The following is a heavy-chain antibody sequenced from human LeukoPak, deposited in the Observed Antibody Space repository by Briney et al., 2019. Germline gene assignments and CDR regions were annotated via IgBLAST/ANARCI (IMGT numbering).Heavy chain of an antibody. CDR2: IYHSGST. J-gene: IGHJ3*02. D-gene: IGHD2-2*01. V-gene: IGHV4-30-2*01. CDR3: ARVEYQLLGDGGAFDI. CDR1: GGSISSGGYY. Sequence: SETLSLTCTVSGGSISSGGYYWSWIRQPPGKGLEWIGYIYHSGSTYYNPSLKSRVTISVDRSKNQFSLKLSSVTAADTAVYYCARVEYQLLGDGGAFDIWGQGTMVTVSS.